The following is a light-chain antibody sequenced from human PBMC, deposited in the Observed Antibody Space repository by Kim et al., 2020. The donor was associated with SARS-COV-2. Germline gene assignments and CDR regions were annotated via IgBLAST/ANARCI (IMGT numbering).Light chain of an antibody. CDR2: YDD. V-gene: IGLV1-36*01. Sequence: QRVTISFSGSSSNIGNNAVNWYQQLPGTAPKLLIYYDDLLPSGVSDRFSGSKSGTSASLAISGLQSEDEADYYCAAWDDSLNGPVFGGGTQLTVL. CDR3: AAWDDSLNGPV. J-gene: IGLJ2*01. CDR1: SSNIGNNA.